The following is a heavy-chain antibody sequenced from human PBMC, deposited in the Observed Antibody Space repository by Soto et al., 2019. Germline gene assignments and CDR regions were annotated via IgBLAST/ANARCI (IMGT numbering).Heavy chain of an antibody. J-gene: IGHJ4*02. CDR2: ISDTIGAT. Sequence: VQLVESGGDLVKPGGSLRLSCAASGFIFSAYAMSWVRQAPGXELXWVSTISDTIGATDYADSVKGRFTISRDISRNTLYLEMNNLRAXDTAMYYXAXXXXXXGGDYFDSWGQGALVTVSS. V-gene: IGHV3-23*04. CDR3: AXXXXXXGGDYFDS. CDR1: GFIFSAYA. D-gene: IGHD3-10*01.